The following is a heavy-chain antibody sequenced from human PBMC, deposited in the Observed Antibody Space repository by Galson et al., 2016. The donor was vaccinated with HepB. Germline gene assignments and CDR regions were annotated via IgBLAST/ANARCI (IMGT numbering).Heavy chain of an antibody. Sequence: QSGAEVKKPGESLKISCKGSGYRFSSYWIGWVRQVPAKGLEWMGIIYPGDSDTRYSPSFQGQVTISADKSIDTAYLQWTSLKASDTAIYYCARLEVQKALFDNWFDPWGQGTRVTVSS. D-gene: IGHD1-1*01. J-gene: IGHJ5*02. CDR3: ARLEVQKALFDNWFDP. V-gene: IGHV5-51*01. CDR2: IYPGDSDT. CDR1: GYRFSSYW.